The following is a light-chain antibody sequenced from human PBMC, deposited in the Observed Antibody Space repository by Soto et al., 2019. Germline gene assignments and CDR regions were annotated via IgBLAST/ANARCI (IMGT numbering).Light chain of an antibody. V-gene: IGKV1-5*03. CDR1: QNIGSW. J-gene: IGKJ1*01. CDR3: QQYKSYFRT. Sequence: DIQMTQSPSTLSASVGDRVTITCRASQNIGSWLAWYQQSPGKAPNLLIYEASSLESGVPSRFSGSGSGTEFTLTISSLQPDDFATYYCQQYKSYFRTFGQGTKVEIK. CDR2: EAS.